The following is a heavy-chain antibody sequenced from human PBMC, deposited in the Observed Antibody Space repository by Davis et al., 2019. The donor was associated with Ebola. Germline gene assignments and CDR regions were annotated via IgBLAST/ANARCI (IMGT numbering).Heavy chain of an antibody. D-gene: IGHD6-19*01. V-gene: IGHV3-30*14. CDR1: GFTFSSYA. CDR2: ISYDGSNK. Sequence: GESLKISCAASGFTFSSYAMSWVRQAPGKGLEWVAVISYDGSNKYYADSVKGRFTISRDNSKNTLSLQMNSLRAEDTAVYYCARGGSGSGWHYFDFWGQGTLVTVSS. J-gene: IGHJ4*02. CDR3: ARGGSGSGWHYFDF.